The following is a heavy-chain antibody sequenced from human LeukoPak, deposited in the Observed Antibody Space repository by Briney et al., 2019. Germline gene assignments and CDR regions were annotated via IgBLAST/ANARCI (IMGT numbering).Heavy chain of an antibody. CDR3: ARDKAAFDY. J-gene: IGHJ4*02. V-gene: IGHV3-33*08. Sequence: GGSLRLSCAASGFTFSNYAMHWVRQAPGKGLEWVAVIWYDGSNKYYADSVKGRFTISRDNSKNTLYLQMNSLRAEDTAVYYCARDKAAFDYWGQGTLVTVSS. CDR1: GFTFSNYA. CDR2: IWYDGSNK. D-gene: IGHD2-15*01.